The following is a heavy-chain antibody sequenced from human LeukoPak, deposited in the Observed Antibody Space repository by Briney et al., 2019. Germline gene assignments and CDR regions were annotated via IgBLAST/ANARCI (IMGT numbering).Heavy chain of an antibody. CDR2: ISGSGGST. Sequence: GGSLRLSCAASGFTFSSYAMSWVRQAPGKGLEWVSAISGSGGSTYYADSVKGRFTISRDNSKHTLYLQMNSLRAEDTAVYYCARSRDGYTLFDYWGQGTLVTVSS. V-gene: IGHV3-23*01. CDR1: GFTFSSYA. J-gene: IGHJ4*02. D-gene: IGHD5-24*01. CDR3: ARSRDGYTLFDY.